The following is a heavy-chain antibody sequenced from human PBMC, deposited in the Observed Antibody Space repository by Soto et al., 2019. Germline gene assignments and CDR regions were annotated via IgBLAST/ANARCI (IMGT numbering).Heavy chain of an antibody. D-gene: IGHD6-13*01. CDR3: ARQSLSSSAFDF. CDR1: GYSFVNYW. Sequence: EVQLVQSESEVKKPGESLKISCKVSGYSFVNYWIGWVRQMPGKGLEWMGNVYPGYSDTDYSPSFQGRVTISADKSITTTYLQWSSLQASDTAIYYCARQSLSSSAFDFWGQGTLVIVSS. CDR2: VYPGYSDT. V-gene: IGHV5-51*01. J-gene: IGHJ4*02.